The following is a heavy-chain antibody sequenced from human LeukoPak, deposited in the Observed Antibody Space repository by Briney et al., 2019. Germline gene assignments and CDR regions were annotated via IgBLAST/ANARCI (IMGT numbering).Heavy chain of an antibody. CDR2: IRYDGSNK. CDR1: GVTFSSYG. CDR3: AKDRYDSSVY. Sequence: GGSLRLSCAASGVTFSSYGMHWVRQAPGKGLEWVAFIRYDGSNKYYADSVKGRFTISRDNSKNTLYLQMNSLRAEDTAVYYCAKDRYDSSVYWGQGTLVTVSS. V-gene: IGHV3-30*02. D-gene: IGHD3-22*01. J-gene: IGHJ4*02.